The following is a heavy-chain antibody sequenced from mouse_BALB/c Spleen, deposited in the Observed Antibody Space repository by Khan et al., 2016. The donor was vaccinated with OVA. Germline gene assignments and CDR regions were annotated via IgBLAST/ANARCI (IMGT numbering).Heavy chain of an antibody. J-gene: IGHJ3*01. CDR1: GYTFTSYT. CDR3: GREGAYHRNYGGFAY. D-gene: IGHD2-5*01. Sequence: QVQLKQSGAELARPGASVKMSCKASGYTFTSYTIHWIKKRPGQGLEWIGYINPSNGYTNYNQKFKDKATLTTDKSSTTAYLQLSSLTSDDSAVYYGGREGAYHRNYGGFAYWGQGILVTGSA. V-gene: IGHV1-4*01. CDR2: INPSNGYT.